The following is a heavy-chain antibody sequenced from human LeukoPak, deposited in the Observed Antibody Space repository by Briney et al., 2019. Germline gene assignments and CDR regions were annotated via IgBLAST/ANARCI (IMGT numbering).Heavy chain of an antibody. J-gene: IGHJ6*02. CDR3: AKDIDYGDYINCYYYYGMDA. V-gene: IGHV3-30*18. D-gene: IGHD4-17*01. CDR1: GFTFSSYG. CDR2: ISYDGSNK. Sequence: GGSLRLSCAASGFTFSSYGMHWVRQAPGKGLEWVAVISYDGSNKYYADSVKGRFTISRDNSKNTLYLQMNSLRAEDTAVYYCAKDIDYGDYINCYYYYGMDAWGQGTTVTVSS.